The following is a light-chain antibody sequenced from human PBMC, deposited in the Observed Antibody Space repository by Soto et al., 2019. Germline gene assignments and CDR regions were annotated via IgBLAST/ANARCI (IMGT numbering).Light chain of an antibody. J-gene: IGLJ1*01. CDR3: SSYTRSSLYV. CDR2: EVT. CDR1: SSDVGGYNY. V-gene: IGLV2-14*01. Sequence: QSALTQPASVSVSPGQSFTISCTGTSSDVGGYNYVSWYQQHPGKAPKLMIYEVTNRPSGVSNRFSGSKSGNTASLTISGVQAEDEADYYCSSYTRSSLYVFGTGTKVTVL.